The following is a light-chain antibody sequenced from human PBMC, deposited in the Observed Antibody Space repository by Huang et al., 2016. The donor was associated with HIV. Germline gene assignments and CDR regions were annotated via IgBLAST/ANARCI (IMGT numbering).Light chain of an antibody. V-gene: IGKV1-39*01. CDR2: GAS. Sequence: DIQMTQSPSSLSASVGDSVTITCRASQTIITYLDWYQQKPGKDPKLLSYGASSLHSVVRSRFSGSGSGTDVTLTISSLQPDEFATYYCQQSFNTPPYTFGQGTKLEIK. CDR3: QQSFNTPPYT. CDR1: QTIITY. J-gene: IGKJ2*01.